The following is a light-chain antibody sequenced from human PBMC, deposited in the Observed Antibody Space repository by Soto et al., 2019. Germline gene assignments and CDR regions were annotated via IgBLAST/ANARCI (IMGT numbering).Light chain of an antibody. J-gene: IGLJ2*01. CDR2: EVT. Sequence: QSALTQPPSASGSPGQSVTISCTGTSSDVGGYNYVSWYQQYPGKAPKLMIYEVTKRPSGVPDRFSGSKSGNTASLTVSGPQAEDEADYYCSSYAGFNNYVVFGGGTKLTVL. CDR3: SSYAGFNNYVV. V-gene: IGLV2-8*01. CDR1: SSDVGGYNY.